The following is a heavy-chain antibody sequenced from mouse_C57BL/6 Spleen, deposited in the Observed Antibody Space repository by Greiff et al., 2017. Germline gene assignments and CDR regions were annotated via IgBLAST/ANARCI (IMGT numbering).Heavy chain of an antibody. CDR1: GYTFTSYW. Sequence: QVQLQQPGAELVMPGASVKLSCKASGYTFTSYWMHWVKQRPGQGLEWIGEIDPSDSYTNYNQKFKGKSTLTVDKSSSTAYMQLSSLTSEDSAVFFCAGSDGYRYGYFDVWGTGTTVTVSS. CDR2: IDPSDSYT. D-gene: IGHD2-3*01. V-gene: IGHV1-69*01. CDR3: AGSDGYRYGYFDV. J-gene: IGHJ1*03.